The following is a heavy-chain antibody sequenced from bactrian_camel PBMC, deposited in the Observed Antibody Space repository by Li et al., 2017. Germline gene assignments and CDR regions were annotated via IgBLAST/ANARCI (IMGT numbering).Heavy chain of an antibody. V-gene: IGHV3S1*01. CDR1: LYIYSSYC. Sequence: QVQLVESGGGSVQTGGSLRLSCEISLYIYSSYCMGWFRQAPGKERVAVAAYYTGTATTYVADSVKGRFAISEDNGGNTAHLQMNSLQAADTAKYYCAAVSFGTCTVRAGVDDFGSWGQGTQVTVS. D-gene: IGHD6*01. J-gene: IGHJ6*01. CDR3: AAVSFGTCTVRAGVDDFGS. CDR2: YYTGTATT.